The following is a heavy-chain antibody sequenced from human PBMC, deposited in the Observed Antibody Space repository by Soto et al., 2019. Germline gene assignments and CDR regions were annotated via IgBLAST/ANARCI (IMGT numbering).Heavy chain of an antibody. V-gene: IGHV3-23*01. J-gene: IGHJ5*02. CDR2: ISGSGGST. CDR1: GFTFSSYA. CDR3: AKDALRDYGDSQGMNWFDP. D-gene: IGHD4-17*01. Sequence: GGSLRLSCAASGFTFSSYAMSWVRQAPGKGLEWVSAISGSGGSTYYADSVKGRFTISRDNSKNTLYLQMNSLRAEDTAVYYCAKDALRDYGDSQGMNWFDPWGQGTLVTVSS.